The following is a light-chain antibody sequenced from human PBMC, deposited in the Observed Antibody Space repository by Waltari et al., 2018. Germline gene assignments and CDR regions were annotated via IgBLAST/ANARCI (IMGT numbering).Light chain of an antibody. J-gene: IGKJ3*01. Sequence: DIVMTQSPDSLAVSLGERATINCKSSQSVLSSSNNENYLAWYQQKPGQPPRLLIYWASTRESGVPDRFSGSGSGTDFALTISSLQAEDVAVYYCQQYYSNPFTFGPGTKVDIK. CDR2: WAS. V-gene: IGKV4-1*01. CDR1: QSVLSSSNNENY. CDR3: QQYYSNPFT.